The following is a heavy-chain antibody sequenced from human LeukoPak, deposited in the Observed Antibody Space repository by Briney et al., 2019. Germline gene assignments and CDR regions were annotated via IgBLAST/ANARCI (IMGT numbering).Heavy chain of an antibody. J-gene: IGHJ4*02. Sequence: SETLSLTCTVSGDSISSYYWSWIRQPAGKGLEWIGRIYTGGSTNYNPSLKSRVTMSVDTSKNQFSLKLSSVTAADTAVYYCARGGYYYDSSGYYSFDYWGQGTLVTVSS. CDR3: ARGGYYYDSSGYYSFDY. CDR2: IYTGGST. D-gene: IGHD3-22*01. CDR1: GDSISSYY. V-gene: IGHV4-4*07.